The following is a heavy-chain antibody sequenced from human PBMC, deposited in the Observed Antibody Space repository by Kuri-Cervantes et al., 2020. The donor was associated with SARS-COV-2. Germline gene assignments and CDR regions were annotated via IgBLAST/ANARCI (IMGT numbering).Heavy chain of an antibody. J-gene: IGHJ4*02. CDR2: IYYSGST. Sequence: SETLSLTCAVYGGSFSSYYWGWFRQPPGKGLEWIGSIYYSGSTYYNPPLKSRVSISVDTSKNQFSLKLSSVPAADTAVYYCARIKVSVAEFWSGYSAYYFDYWGQGTLVTVSS. V-gene: IGHV4-39*01. CDR1: GGSFSSYY. CDR3: ARIKVSVAEFWSGYSAYYFDY. D-gene: IGHD3-3*01.